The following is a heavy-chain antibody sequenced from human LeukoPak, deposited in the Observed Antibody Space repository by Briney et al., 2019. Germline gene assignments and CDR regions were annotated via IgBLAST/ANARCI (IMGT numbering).Heavy chain of an antibody. CDR1: GFTFEDYT. D-gene: IGHD3-22*01. J-gene: IGHJ1*01. Sequence: GGSLRLSCAASGFTFEDYTMHWVRQAPGKGLEWVSLITWDDGSTYNADSVKGRFTISRENSKKSLYLQMNSLRTEDTALYYCAKHIYAVVSIQQWGQGTLVTVSS. CDR2: ITWDDGST. CDR3: AKHIYAVVSIQQ. V-gene: IGHV3-43*01.